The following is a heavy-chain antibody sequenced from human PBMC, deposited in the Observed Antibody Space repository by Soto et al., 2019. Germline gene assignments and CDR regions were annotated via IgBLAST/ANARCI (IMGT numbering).Heavy chain of an antibody. CDR2: IYYSGST. V-gene: IGHV4-59*08. CDR1: GGSISSYY. CDR3: ARHVQWLVTFDY. D-gene: IGHD6-19*01. J-gene: IGHJ4*02. Sequence: QVQLQESGPGLVKPSETLSLTCTVSGGSISSYYWSWIRQPPGKGLEWIGYIYYSGSTNYNPSLKIRVTISVATSKNQFSLKLSSVTAADPAVYYCARHVQWLVTFDYWGQGTLVTVSS.